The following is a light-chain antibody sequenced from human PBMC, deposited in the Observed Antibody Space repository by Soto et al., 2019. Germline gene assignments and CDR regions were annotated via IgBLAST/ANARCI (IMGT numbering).Light chain of an antibody. Sequence: DIQMTQYPSTLSASVGDRVTITCRASQSISSWLAWYQQKPGKAPNLLIYDVSSLESGVPSRFSGSGSGTEFTLTISSLQPDDFATYYCQQCSTFWTFGPGTKVEIK. CDR1: QSISSW. V-gene: IGKV1-5*01. CDR3: QQCSTFWT. CDR2: DVS. J-gene: IGKJ1*01.